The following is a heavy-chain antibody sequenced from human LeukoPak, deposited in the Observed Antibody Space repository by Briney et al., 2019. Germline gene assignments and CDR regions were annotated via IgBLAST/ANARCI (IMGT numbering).Heavy chain of an antibody. Sequence: GASVKVSCKASGYTFTGYYMHWVRQAPGQGLEWMGWINPNSGGTNYAQKFQGRVTMTRDMSISTAYMELSRLRSDDTAVYYCARGNSTVTTPWFDPWGQGTLVTVSS. V-gene: IGHV1-2*02. CDR1: GYTFTGYY. CDR3: ARGNSTVTTPWFDP. D-gene: IGHD4-17*01. J-gene: IGHJ5*02. CDR2: INPNSGGT.